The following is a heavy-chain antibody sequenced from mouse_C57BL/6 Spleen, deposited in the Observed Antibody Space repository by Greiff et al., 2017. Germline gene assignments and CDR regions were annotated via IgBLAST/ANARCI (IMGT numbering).Heavy chain of an antibody. D-gene: IGHD2-4*01. CDR3: ARGGLYDYDDYYAMDY. J-gene: IGHJ4*01. CDR1: GYSITSGYY. Sequence: VQLQQSGPGLVKPSQSLSLTCSVTGYSITSGYYWNWIRQFPGNKLEWMGYISYDGSNNYNPSLKNRISITRDTSKNQFFLKLNSVTTEDTATYYCARGGLYDYDDYYAMDYWGQGTSVTVSS. CDR2: ISYDGSN. V-gene: IGHV3-6*01.